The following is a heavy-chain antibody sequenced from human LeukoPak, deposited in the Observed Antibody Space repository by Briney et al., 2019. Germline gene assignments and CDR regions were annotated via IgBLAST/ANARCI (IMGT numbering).Heavy chain of an antibody. J-gene: IGHJ4*02. Sequence: SETLSLTCTVFAGSISSYYWSGIRQPPGKGLEYMGYISYSGSTNTNPSLKSRVTISVDTSTNPFSMKLSSVTAADTAVYYCARELYVGTTGTVDYWGQGTLVTVSS. CDR3: ARELYVGTTGTVDY. CDR2: ISYSGST. CDR1: AGSISSYY. V-gene: IGHV4-59*01. D-gene: IGHD1-1*01.